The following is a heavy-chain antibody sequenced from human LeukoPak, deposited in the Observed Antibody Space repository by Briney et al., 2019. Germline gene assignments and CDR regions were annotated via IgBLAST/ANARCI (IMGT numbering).Heavy chain of an antibody. CDR2: INPNSDET. D-gene: IGHD1-26*01. Sequence: ASVKVSCLASVYTLTRYYMHWVRQAPGRGLDWMGWINPNSDETNFAQKFHGRVNMNRDTSISPAYMEVSRLRSDDTPVYYCASGKVGATHFVYWGERELVSASS. J-gene: IGHJ4*02. CDR1: VYTLTRYY. V-gene: IGHV1-2*02. CDR3: ASGKVGATHFVY.